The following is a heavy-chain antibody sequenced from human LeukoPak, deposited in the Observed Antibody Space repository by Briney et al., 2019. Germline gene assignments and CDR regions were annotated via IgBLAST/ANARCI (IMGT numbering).Heavy chain of an antibody. Sequence: GGSLRLSCAASGFTFSSYSMNWVRQAPGKGLEWVSYISSSSSTIYYADSVKGRFTISRDNSKNTLYLQMNSLRAEDTAVYYCAKVKGVMVRGVIDRFDYWGQGTLATVSS. V-gene: IGHV3-48*01. CDR3: AKVKGVMVRGVIDRFDY. J-gene: IGHJ4*02. CDR2: ISSSSSTI. D-gene: IGHD3-10*01. CDR1: GFTFSSYS.